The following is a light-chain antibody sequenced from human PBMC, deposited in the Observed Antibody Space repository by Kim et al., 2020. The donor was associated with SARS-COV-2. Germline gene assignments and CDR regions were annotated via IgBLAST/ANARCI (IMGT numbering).Light chain of an antibody. CDR2: PAS. V-gene: IGKV1-12*01. J-gene: IGKJ4*01. Sequence: DIQMTQSPSSVSASVGDRVTITCRASQGINSLLAWYQQKPGKAPKLLIFPASSLESGVPSRFSGSGSGTDFTLTIRSLQPEDFATYFCQQANNFPLTFGGGTKVDIK. CDR1: QGINSL. CDR3: QQANNFPLT.